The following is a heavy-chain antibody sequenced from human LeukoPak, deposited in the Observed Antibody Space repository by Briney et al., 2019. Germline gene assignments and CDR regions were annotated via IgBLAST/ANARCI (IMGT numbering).Heavy chain of an antibody. D-gene: IGHD3-3*01. CDR3: TRDTLSDFWSGYFSSGNDAFDI. V-gene: IGHV3-49*03. CDR2: IRSKAYGGTT. J-gene: IGHJ3*02. CDR1: GFTFGDYA. Sequence: GGSLRLSCTASGFTFGDYAMSWFRQAPGKGLEWVGFIRSKAYGGTTEYAAPVKGRFTISRDDSKSIAYLQMNSLKTEDTAVYYCTRDTLSDFWSGYFSSGNDAFDIWGQGTMVTVSS.